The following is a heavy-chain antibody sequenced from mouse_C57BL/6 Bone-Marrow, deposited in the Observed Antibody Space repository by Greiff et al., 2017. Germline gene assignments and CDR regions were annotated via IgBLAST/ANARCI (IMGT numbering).Heavy chain of an antibody. CDR3: ARGLGLRPWFAY. V-gene: IGHV5-6*02. CDR1: GFTFSSYG. Sequence: EVKLMESGGDLVKPGGSLKLSCAASGFTFSSYGMSWVRQTPDKRLEWVATISSGGSYTYYPDSVKGRFTISRDNAKNTLYLQMSSLKSEDTAMYYCARGLGLRPWFAYWGQGTLVTVSA. D-gene: IGHD2-4*01. J-gene: IGHJ3*01. CDR2: ISSGGSYT.